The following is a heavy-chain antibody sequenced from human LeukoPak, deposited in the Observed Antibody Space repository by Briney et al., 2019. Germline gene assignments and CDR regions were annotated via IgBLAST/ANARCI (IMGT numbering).Heavy chain of an antibody. Sequence: SETLSLTCAVYGGSFSGYYWSWIRQPPGKGLEWIGEINHSGSTNYNPSLKSRVTISVDTSKNQFSLKLNSVTAADTAVYYCARTEYYYMDVWGKGTTVTVSS. J-gene: IGHJ6*03. CDR3: ARTEYYYMDV. CDR2: INHSGST. D-gene: IGHD1-14*01. CDR1: GGSFSGYY. V-gene: IGHV4-34*01.